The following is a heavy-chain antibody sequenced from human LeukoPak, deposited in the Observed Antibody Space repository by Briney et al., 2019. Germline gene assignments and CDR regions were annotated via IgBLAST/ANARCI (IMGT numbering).Heavy chain of an antibody. CDR1: GGTFSNYA. CDR2: IIPIFGTA. D-gene: IGHD3-16*01. CDR3: ARPAASPLYYSLDH. V-gene: IGHV1-69*13. Sequence: ASVKVSCKASGGTFSNYAIIWVRQAPGQGLEWMGGIIPIFGTANYAQKFQGRVTITADESTSTAYMELSSLRSEDTAVYYCARPAASPLYYSLDHWGQGTLVTVSS. J-gene: IGHJ4*02.